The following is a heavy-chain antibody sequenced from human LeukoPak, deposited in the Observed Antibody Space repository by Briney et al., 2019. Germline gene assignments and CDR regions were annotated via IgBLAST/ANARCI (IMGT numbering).Heavy chain of an antibody. CDR1: GGSISSSSYY. CDR2: INHSGST. D-gene: IGHD3-3*01. CDR3: ASKNYDFWSGYYRDYGKNWFDP. Sequence: KSSETLCLTCTVSGGSISSSSYYWSWIRQPAGKGLEWIGEINHSGSTNYNPSLKSRVTISVDTSKNQFSLKLSSVTAADTAVYYCASKNYDFWSGYYRDYGKNWFDPWGQGTLVTVSS. J-gene: IGHJ5*02. V-gene: IGHV4-39*07.